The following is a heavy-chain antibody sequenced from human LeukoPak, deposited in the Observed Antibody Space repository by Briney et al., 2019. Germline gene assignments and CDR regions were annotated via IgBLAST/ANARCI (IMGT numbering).Heavy chain of an antibody. V-gene: IGHV3-66*01. D-gene: IGHD1-1*01. CDR1: GFTVSSNY. Sequence: GGSLRLSCAASGFTVSSNYMSWVRQAPGKGLEWVSVIYGGVNTVYADSVKGRFTISRDNSKDTLYLQMNSLRAEDTAVYYCAKSPKTGFLFDSWGKGTLVTVSP. CDR3: AKSPKTGFLFDS. CDR2: IYGGVNT. J-gene: IGHJ4*02.